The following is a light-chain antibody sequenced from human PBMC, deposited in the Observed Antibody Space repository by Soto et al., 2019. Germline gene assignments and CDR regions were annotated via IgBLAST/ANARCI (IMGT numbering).Light chain of an antibody. CDR1: QGISSY. Sequence: AIRMTQSPSSLSASTGDRVTITCRASQGISSYLAWYQQKPGKAPNLLIYAASTLQSGVPSRFCGSGSGTYFTISISCLRSSACATYYCQQYYRYTRTVGQGTKWDIK. V-gene: IGKV1-8*01. CDR3: QQYYRYTRT. J-gene: IGKJ1*01. CDR2: AAS.